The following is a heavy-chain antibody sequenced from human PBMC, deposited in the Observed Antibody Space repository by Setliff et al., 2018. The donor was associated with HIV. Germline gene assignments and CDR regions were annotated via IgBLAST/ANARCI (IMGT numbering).Heavy chain of an antibody. V-gene: IGHV4-39*01. CDR3: AGSYGSSWFGPFDY. D-gene: IGHD6-13*01. J-gene: IGHJ4*02. CDR1: GASISSSSYS. Sequence: SETLSLTCSVSGASISSSSYSWGWIRQPPGKGLAWIGSLYSSGRTYYNSSLKSRVTISVDTSTNQISLRLDSLTAAATAIYYCAGSYGSSWFGPFDYWGQGTLVTVSS. CDR2: LYSSGRT.